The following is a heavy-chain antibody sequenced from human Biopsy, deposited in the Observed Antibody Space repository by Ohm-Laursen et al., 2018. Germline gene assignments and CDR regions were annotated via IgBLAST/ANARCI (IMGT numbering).Heavy chain of an antibody. CDR3: ARNKPGSSSGSDFDH. D-gene: IGHD6-6*01. CDR2: IYYTGST. V-gene: IGHV4-59*01. CDR1: RDSISNYY. Sequence: SETLSLTCTVSRDSISNYYWTWIRQSPGKGLEWIGYIYYTGSTNYNPSVKSRVTISVDTSKNQFSLRLIYVTAADTAVYYCARNKPGSSSGSDFDHWGQGTLVTVSS. J-gene: IGHJ4*02.